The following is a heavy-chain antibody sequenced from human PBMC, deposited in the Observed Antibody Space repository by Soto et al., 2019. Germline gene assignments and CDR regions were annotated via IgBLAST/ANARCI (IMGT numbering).Heavy chain of an antibody. CDR3: ARRGAKFQPDYYYMDV. D-gene: IGHD3-16*01. CDR2: IYYSGST. Sequence: QVQLQESGPGLVKPSETLSLTCTVSGGSISSYYWSWIRQPPGKGLEWIGYIYYSGSTNYNPSLKSRVTISVDTSKNQFSLKLSSVTAADTAVYYCARRGAKFQPDYYYMDVWGKGTTVTVSS. J-gene: IGHJ6*03. V-gene: IGHV4-59*08. CDR1: GGSISSYY.